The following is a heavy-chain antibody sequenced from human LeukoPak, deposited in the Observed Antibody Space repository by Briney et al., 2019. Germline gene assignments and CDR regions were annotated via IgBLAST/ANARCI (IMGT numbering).Heavy chain of an antibody. CDR3: ARHSRCSGGSRYSFDY. D-gene: IGHD2-15*01. Sequence: PSETLSLTCTVSGGSVSSYSYYWGWIRQPPGKGLEWIGSIFYSGDTFHNPSLKSRVSISVDTSKNQFSLNLSSVTAADTAVYYCARHSRCSGGSRYSFDYWGQGTLVTVSS. CDR2: IFYSGDT. V-gene: IGHV4-39*01. CDR1: GGSVSSYSYY. J-gene: IGHJ4*02.